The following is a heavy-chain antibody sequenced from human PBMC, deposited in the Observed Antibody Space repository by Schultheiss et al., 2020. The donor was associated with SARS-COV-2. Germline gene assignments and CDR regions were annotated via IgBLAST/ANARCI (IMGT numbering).Heavy chain of an antibody. CDR3: ARISNIGGYYYGMDV. J-gene: IGHJ6*02. D-gene: IGHD2/OR15-2a*01. V-gene: IGHV2-5*02. CDR1: GFSLSNARMG. Sequence: SGPTLVKPTETLTLTCTVSGFSLSNARMGVSWIRQPPGKALEWLALIYWDDDKRYSPSLRGRLTITKDTSKNQVVLTMANMDPVDTATYYCARISNIGGYYYGMDVWGQGTTVTVSS. CDR2: IYWDDDK.